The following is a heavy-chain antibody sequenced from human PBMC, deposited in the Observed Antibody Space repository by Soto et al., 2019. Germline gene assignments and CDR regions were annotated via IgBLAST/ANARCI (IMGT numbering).Heavy chain of an antibody. CDR3: ASDGYSGYDPFDY. V-gene: IGHV1-2*02. D-gene: IGHD5-12*01. CDR2: INPNSGGT. Sequence: ASVKVSCKASGYTFTDYYMHWVRQAPGQGLEWMGWINPNSGGTNYAQNFQGRVTMTRDTSISTAYMELTRLRSDDTAIYYCASDGYSGYDPFDYWGQGTLVTVSS. CDR1: GYTFTDYY. J-gene: IGHJ4*02.